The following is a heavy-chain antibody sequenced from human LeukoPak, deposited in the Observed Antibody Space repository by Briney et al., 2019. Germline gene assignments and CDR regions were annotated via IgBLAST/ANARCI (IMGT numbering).Heavy chain of an antibody. CDR1: GYTLTELS. CDR3: ATDSYYYGSGSYYNPVY. D-gene: IGHD3-10*01. J-gene: IGHJ4*02. CDR2: FDPEDGET. V-gene: IGHV1-24*01. Sequence: GASVKVSCKVSGYTLTELSMHWVRQAPGKGLEWMGGFDPEDGETIYAQKFQGRVTMTEDTSTDADYMELSSLRSEDTAVYYCATDSYYYGSGSYYNPVYWGQGTLVSVSS.